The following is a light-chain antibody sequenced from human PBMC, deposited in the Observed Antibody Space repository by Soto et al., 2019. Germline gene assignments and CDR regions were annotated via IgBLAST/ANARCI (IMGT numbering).Light chain of an antibody. CDR3: QQYHNWLMYT. CDR2: GAS. CDR1: QSVSSD. Sequence: EIVMTQSPVTLSVSPGERATHSCRASQSVSSDLAWYQQKPGQAPRLLIYGASTRATGIPARFSGSGSGTEFTLTISSLQSEDFAVYYCQQYHNWLMYTFGQGTKLEI. J-gene: IGKJ2*01. V-gene: IGKV3-15*01.